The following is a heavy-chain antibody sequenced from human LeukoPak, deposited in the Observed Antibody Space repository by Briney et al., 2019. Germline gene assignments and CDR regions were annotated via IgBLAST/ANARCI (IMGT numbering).Heavy chain of an antibody. CDR3: ARRRGSGLYPFDY. CDR1: RGTFSSYA. J-gene: IGHJ4*02. D-gene: IGHD6-19*01. V-gene: IGHV1-69*01. Sequence: GASVKVSCKASRGTFSSYAISWVRQAPGQGLEWMGGIIPIFGTANYAQKFQGRVTITADESTSTAYMELSSLRSEDTAVYYCARRRGSGLYPFDYWGQGTLVTVSS. CDR2: IIPIFGTA.